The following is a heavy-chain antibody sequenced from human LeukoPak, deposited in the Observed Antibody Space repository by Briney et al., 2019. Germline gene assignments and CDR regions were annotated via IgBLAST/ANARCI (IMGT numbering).Heavy chain of an antibody. D-gene: IGHD1-26*01. CDR1: GFTFSSYA. Sequence: GVLRLSCAASGFTFSSYAMSWVRQAPGKGLEWVSAISGSGGSTYYADSVKGRFTTSRDNSKNTLYLQMNSLRAEDTAVYYCAKDRDLVGATVDYWGQGTLVTVSS. J-gene: IGHJ4*02. CDR3: AKDRDLVGATVDY. CDR2: ISGSGGST. V-gene: IGHV3-23*01.